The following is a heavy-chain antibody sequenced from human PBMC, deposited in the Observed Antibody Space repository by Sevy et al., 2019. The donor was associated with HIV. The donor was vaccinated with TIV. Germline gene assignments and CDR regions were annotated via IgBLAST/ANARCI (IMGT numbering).Heavy chain of an antibody. CDR3: AKDWAATNYYYMDV. CDR2: ISWNSGSI. D-gene: IGHD1-7*01. CDR1: GFTFDDYD. V-gene: IGHV3-9*01. Sequence: GGSLRLSCAASGFTFDDYDMHWVRQAPGKGLEWVSGISWNSGSIGYADSVKGRFTISRDNAKNSLYLQMNSLRAEDTALYYCAKDWAATNYYYMDVWGKGTTVTVSS. J-gene: IGHJ6*03.